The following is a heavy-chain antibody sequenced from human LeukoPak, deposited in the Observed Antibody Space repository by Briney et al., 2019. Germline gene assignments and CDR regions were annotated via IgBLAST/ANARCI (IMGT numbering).Heavy chain of an antibody. CDR2: MNPNSGNT. D-gene: IGHD3-3*01. V-gene: IGHV1-8*03. CDR3: ARGLWGDFWSGDYYYYYMDV. CDR1: GYTFTSYD. Sequence: AASVKVSCKASGYTFTSYDINWVRQATGQGLEWMGWMNPNSGNTGYAQKFQGRVTITRNTSISTAYMELSSLRSEDTAVYYCARGLWGDFWSGDYYYYYMDVWGEGTTVTVSS. J-gene: IGHJ6*03.